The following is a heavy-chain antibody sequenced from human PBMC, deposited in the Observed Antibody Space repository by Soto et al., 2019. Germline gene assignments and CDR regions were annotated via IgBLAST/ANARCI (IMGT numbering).Heavy chain of an antibody. Sequence: EVQLVESGGGLVQPGGSLRLSCTASGLTFSRHWMSWVRQAPGKGLEWVANIKQDGSEKYYVDSVKGRFTISRDNAKKSLFLQMFSLRDDETAVHYCAGWVPYEVYYGVFDYWVQGALVTVSP. J-gene: IGHJ4*02. D-gene: IGHD3-3*01. CDR3: AGWVPYEVYYGVFDY. CDR1: GLTFSRHW. CDR2: IKQDGSEK. V-gene: IGHV3-7*03.